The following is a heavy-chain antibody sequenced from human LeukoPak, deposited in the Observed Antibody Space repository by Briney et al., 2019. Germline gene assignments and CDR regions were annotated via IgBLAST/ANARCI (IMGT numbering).Heavy chain of an antibody. CDR1: GGTFSSYA. CDR3: SGGGEYVWGSYRRCFDY. V-gene: IGHV1-69*05. CDR2: IIPICGTA. J-gene: IGHJ4*02. D-gene: IGHD3-16*02. Sequence: SVKVSCNASGGTFSSYASSWVRHDPGQGLEWMGRIIPICGTANYAQKFQGRVTITTDESTSTAAMEQSSLRTESNAADSFSGGGEYVWGSYRRCFDYWGQGTLVTVSS.